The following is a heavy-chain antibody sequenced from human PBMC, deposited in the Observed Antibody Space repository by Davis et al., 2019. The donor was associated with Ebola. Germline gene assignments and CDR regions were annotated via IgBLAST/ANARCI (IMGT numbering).Heavy chain of an antibody. CDR3: ASRVPGMDV. Sequence: PSETLSLTCAVYGGSFSGYYWSWIRQPLGKGLEWIGEINHSGSTNYNPSLKSRVTISVDTSKNQFSLKLSSVTAADTAVYYCASRVPGMDVWGQGTTVTVSS. CDR2: INHSGST. V-gene: IGHV4-34*01. CDR1: GGSFSGYY. D-gene: IGHD6-6*01. J-gene: IGHJ6*02.